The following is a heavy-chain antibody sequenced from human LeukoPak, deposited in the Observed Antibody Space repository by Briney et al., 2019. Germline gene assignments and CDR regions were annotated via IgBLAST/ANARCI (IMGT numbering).Heavy chain of an antibody. CDR3: ARGRGRATNDY. CDR1: GYTFTSYG. Sequence: GASVKVSCKASGYTFTSYGISWVRQAPGQGLEWMGWISAYNGNTNYAQKFQGRVTMTRDTSISTAYMELSRLRSDDTAVYCCARGRGRATNDYWGQGTLVTVSS. CDR2: ISAYNGNT. V-gene: IGHV1-18*01. D-gene: IGHD5-24*01. J-gene: IGHJ4*02.